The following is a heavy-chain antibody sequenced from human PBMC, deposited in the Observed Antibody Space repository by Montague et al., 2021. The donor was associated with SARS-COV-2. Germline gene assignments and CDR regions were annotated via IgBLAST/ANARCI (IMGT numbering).Heavy chain of an antibody. Sequence: SLRLSCAASGFTFSSYWMSWVRQAPGKGLEWVANIKQDGSEKYYVDSVKGRFTISRDNAKDSLYLQMNSLRAEDTAVYYCAREPGLLWFGKLLYRYYYGMDVWGQGTTVTVSS. CDR3: AREPGLLWFGKLLYRYYYGMDV. D-gene: IGHD3-10*01. J-gene: IGHJ6*02. CDR1: GFTFSSYW. V-gene: IGHV3-7*01. CDR2: IKQDGSEK.